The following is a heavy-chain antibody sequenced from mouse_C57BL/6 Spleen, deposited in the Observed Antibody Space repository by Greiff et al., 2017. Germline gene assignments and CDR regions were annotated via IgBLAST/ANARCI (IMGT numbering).Heavy chain of an antibody. V-gene: IGHV5-12*01. CDR1: GFTFSDYY. CDR2: ISNGGGST. J-gene: IGHJ1*03. Sequence: EVKLVESGGGLVQPGGSLKLSCAASGFTFSDYYMYWVRQTPEKRLEWVAYISNGGGSTYYPDTVKGRFTISRDNAKTTLYLQMSRLKSEDTAMYYCARRGGNYGAWYFDVWGTGTTVTVSS. CDR3: ARRGGNYGAWYFDV. D-gene: IGHD2-1*01.